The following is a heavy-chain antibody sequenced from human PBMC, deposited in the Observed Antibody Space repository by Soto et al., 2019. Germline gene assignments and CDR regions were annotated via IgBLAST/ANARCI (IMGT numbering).Heavy chain of an antibody. CDR3: AREAPGTSYFDC. Sequence: PSETLSLTCTVSGDSMSRGDYYWSWIRLPPGKGLEWIGFVYHTGSTYYSPSLKGRVDISVDTSKNQFSLKLNSVTAADTAVYYCAREAPGTSYFDCWGRGTQVTVSS. D-gene: IGHD6-13*01. CDR2: VYHTGST. V-gene: IGHV4-30-4*01. J-gene: IGHJ4*02. CDR1: GDSMSRGDYY.